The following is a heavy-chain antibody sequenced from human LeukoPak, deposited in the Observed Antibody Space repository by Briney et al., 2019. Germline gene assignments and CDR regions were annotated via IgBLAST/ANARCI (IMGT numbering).Heavy chain of an antibody. J-gene: IGHJ4*02. V-gene: IGHV4-59*01. D-gene: IGHD6-6*01. CDR1: GGSISSYY. CDR2: IYYSGST. CDR3: ARGIAARHDY. Sequence: SETLSLTXTVSGGSISSYYWSWLRQPPGKGLEWIGYIYYSGSTNYNPSLKSRVTISVDTSKNQFSLKLSSVTAADTAVYYCARGIAARHDYWGQGTLVTVSS.